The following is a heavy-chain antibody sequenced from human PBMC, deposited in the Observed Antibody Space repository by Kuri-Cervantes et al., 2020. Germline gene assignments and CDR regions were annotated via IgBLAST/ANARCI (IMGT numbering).Heavy chain of an antibody. D-gene: IGHD2-2*01. CDR1: GFIFSAYE. Sequence: LSLTCAASGFIFSAYEMNWVRQAPGKGLEWVSSISSSSSYIYYADSVKGRFAISRDNAKNSLYLQMNSLRAEDTAVYYCAREDCSSTSCYFDYWGQGTLVTVSS. CDR3: AREDCSSTSCYFDY. J-gene: IGHJ4*02. V-gene: IGHV3-21*01. CDR2: ISSSSSYI.